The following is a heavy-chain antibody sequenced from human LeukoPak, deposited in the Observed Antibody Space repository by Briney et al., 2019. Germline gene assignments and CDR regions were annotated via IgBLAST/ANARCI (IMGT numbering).Heavy chain of an antibody. CDR2: INHSGST. V-gene: IGHV4-34*01. CDR1: GGSFNPYY. D-gene: IGHD3-22*01. CDR3: ARTPIYYFDNSGYYN. J-gene: IGHJ4*02. Sequence: SETLSLTCAVSGGSFNPYYWSWIRQPPGKGLEWIGEINHSGSTNYNPSLKSRVTMSVDTSKKQFSLRLSSVTAADTAVYYCARTPIYYFDNSGYYNWGQGTLVTVSS.